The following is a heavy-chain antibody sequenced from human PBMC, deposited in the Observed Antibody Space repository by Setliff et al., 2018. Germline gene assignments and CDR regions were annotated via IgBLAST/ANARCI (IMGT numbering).Heavy chain of an antibody. J-gene: IGHJ5*02. CDR1: GDSMNSGVYY. CDR2: INHSGST. D-gene: IGHD1-1*01. Sequence: TSETLSLTCKVSGDSMNSGVYYWAWIRQPPGKGLEWIGEINHSGSTNYNPSLKSRVTISLDTSNNQFSLSLSSVTAADTAVYYCARDARTGGGVDWFDPWGQGTLVTVSS. V-gene: IGHV4-61*08. CDR3: ARDARTGGGVDWFDP.